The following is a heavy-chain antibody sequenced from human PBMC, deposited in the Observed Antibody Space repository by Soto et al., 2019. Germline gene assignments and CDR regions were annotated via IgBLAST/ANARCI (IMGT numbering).Heavy chain of an antibody. V-gene: IGHV4-31*03. CDR2: IYYSGST. D-gene: IGHD3-10*01. J-gene: IGHJ4*02. CDR1: GGSISSGAYY. CDR3: ARAHTYYYGSGSYSYFDY. Sequence: QVQLQESGPGLVKPSQTLSLTCTVSGGSISSGAYYWSWIRQHPGKGLEWIGYIYYSGSTYYNPSLKSRVTIAVDTSKNQCSLNLTSVTAAATAVFYCARAHTYYYGSGSYSYFDYWGQGTLVIVSS.